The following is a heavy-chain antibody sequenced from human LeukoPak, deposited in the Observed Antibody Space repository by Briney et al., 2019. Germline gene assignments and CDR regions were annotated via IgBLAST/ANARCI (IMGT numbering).Heavy chain of an antibody. Sequence: GESLKISCKGSGYSFSSYWIAWVRQMPGKGLEWMGIIFPGDSDTRDSPSFQGQVTISADKSISTAYLHWSSLKASDTGMYFCARRHDGGGWNYYAMDVWGQGTTVTVSS. CDR3: ARRHDGGGWNYYAMDV. CDR1: GYSFSSYW. D-gene: IGHD4-23*01. V-gene: IGHV5-51*01. J-gene: IGHJ6*02. CDR2: IFPGDSDT.